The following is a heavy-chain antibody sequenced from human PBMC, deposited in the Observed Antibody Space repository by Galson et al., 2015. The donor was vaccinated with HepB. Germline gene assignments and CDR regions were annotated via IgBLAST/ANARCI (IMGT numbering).Heavy chain of an antibody. D-gene: IGHD3-22*01. CDR1: GYSFTSYW. V-gene: IGHV5-10-1*01. J-gene: IGHJ4*02. CDR3: ARHLVRDWVSEIGYDSSGSSPLFDY. Sequence: QSGAEVKKPGESLRISCKGSGYSFTSYWISWVRQMPGKGLEWMGRIDPSDSYTNYSPSFQGHVTISADKSISTAYLQWSSLKASDTAMYYCARHLVRDWVSEIGYDSSGSSPLFDYWGQGTLVTVSS. CDR2: IDPSDSYT.